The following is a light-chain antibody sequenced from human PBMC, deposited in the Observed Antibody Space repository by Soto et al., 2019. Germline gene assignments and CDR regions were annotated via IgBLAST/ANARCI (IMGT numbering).Light chain of an antibody. V-gene: IGKV1-5*01. Sequence: QVTQYHSTLSASVGDRVTITCRASQGISSLLAWYQQKPGKAPKLLIYDASSLESGVPSRFSGSGSATEFTLTISSLQPDDFATYYCQQYNNYWT. J-gene: IGKJ1*01. CDR1: QGISSL. CDR2: DAS. CDR3: QQYNNYWT.